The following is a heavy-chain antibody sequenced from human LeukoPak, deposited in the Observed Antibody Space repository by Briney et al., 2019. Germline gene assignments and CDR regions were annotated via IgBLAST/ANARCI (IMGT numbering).Heavy chain of an antibody. J-gene: IGHJ4*02. CDR3: ARGITIFGVVTAFFDY. D-gene: IGHD3-3*01. CDR2: IYTSGST. V-gene: IGHV4-61*02. Sequence: PSETLSLTCTVSGGSISSGSYYWSWIRQPAGKGLEWIGRIYTSGSTNYNPSLKSRATISVDTSKNQFSLKLSSVTAADTAVYYCARGITIFGVVTAFFDYWGQGTLVTVSS. CDR1: GGSISSGSYY.